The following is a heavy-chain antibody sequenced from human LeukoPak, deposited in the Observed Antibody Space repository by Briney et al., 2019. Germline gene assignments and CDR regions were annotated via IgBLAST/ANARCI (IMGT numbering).Heavy chain of an antibody. CDR1: GFTFSSYW. D-gene: IGHD3-9*01. J-gene: IGHJ6*04. CDR2: IKQDGSEK. V-gene: IGHV3-7*03. Sequence: GGSLRLSCAASGFTFSSYWMSWVRQAPGKGLEWVANIKQDGSEKYYVDSVKGRFTIPRDNAKNSLYLQMNSLRAEDTAVYYCAREAYYDIPPCYGMDVWGKGTTVTVSS. CDR3: AREAYYDIPPCYGMDV.